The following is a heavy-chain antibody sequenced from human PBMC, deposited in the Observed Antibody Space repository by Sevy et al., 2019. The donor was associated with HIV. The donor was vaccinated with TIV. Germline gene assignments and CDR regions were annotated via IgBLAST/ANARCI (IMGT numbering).Heavy chain of an antibody. Sequence: GESLKISCAASGFTFSSYSMNWVRQAPGKGLEWVSSISSSSSYIYYADSVKGRFTISRDNAKNSLYLQMNSLRAEDTAVYYCARDYSYCSSTSCYQWQGIDYWGQGTLVTVSS. D-gene: IGHD2-2*01. J-gene: IGHJ4*02. V-gene: IGHV3-21*01. CDR2: ISSSSSYI. CDR1: GFTFSSYS. CDR3: ARDYSYCSSTSCYQWQGIDY.